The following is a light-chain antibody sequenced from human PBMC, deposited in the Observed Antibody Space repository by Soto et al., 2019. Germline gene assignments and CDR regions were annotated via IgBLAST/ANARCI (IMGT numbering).Light chain of an antibody. CDR3: QQYYSYPYT. V-gene: IGKV1-8*01. CDR1: QGISSY. J-gene: IGKJ2*01. Sequence: AIRMTQSPSSLSASTGDRVTITCRASQGISSYLAWYQQKPGKAPKLLIYAASTLQSGVPSRFSGSGSGTEFTLTSSCLQSEDFATYYCQQYYSYPYTFCQGTKLEIK. CDR2: AAS.